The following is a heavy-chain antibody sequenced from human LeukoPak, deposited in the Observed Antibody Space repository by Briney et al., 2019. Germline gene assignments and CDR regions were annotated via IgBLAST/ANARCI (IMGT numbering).Heavy chain of an antibody. J-gene: IGHJ4*02. D-gene: IGHD6-13*01. CDR1: GGSISGYY. CDR2: ISYSGST. Sequence: SETLSLTCTVPGGSISGYYWSWIRQPPGKGLEWIGYISYSGSTNYNPSLKSRVTISVDTSKNQFSLKLTSVTAADTAVYYCARQLAAAGPFDYWGQGTLVTVSS. CDR3: ARQLAAAGPFDY. V-gene: IGHV4-59*08.